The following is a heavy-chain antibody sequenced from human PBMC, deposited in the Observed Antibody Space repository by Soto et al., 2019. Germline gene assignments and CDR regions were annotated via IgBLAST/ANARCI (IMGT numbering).Heavy chain of an antibody. Sequence: PGGSLRVSCAASGFTFSSYWMSWVRQAPGKGLEWVANIKQDGSEKYYVDSVKGRFTISRDNAKNSLYLQMNSLRAEDTAVYYCARGQQLVRVKSYFDYWGQGTLVTVSS. D-gene: IGHD6-6*01. CDR2: IKQDGSEK. CDR3: ARGQQLVRVKSYFDY. V-gene: IGHV3-7*01. CDR1: GFTFSSYW. J-gene: IGHJ4*02.